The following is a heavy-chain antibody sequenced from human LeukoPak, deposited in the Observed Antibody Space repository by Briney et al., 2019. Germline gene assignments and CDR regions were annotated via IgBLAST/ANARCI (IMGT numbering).Heavy chain of an antibody. V-gene: IGHV3-74*01. Sequence: GGSLRLSCGASGFTFSSYWMHWVRQAPGKGLVWVSRINSDGSSTSYADSVKGRFTISRDNAKNTLYLQMNSLRAEDTAVYYCARSPATDAFDIWGQGTMVTVSS. J-gene: IGHJ3*02. CDR1: GFTFSSYW. CDR2: INSDGSST. CDR3: ARSPATDAFDI.